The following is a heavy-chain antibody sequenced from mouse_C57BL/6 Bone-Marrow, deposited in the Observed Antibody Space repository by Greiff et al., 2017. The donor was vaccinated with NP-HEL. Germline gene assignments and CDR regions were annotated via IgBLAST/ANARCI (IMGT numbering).Heavy chain of an antibody. D-gene: IGHD2-4*01. V-gene: IGHV1-26*01. J-gene: IGHJ2*01. CDR3: IYYDYYYFDY. CDR1: GYTFTDYY. Sequence: EVQLQQSGPELVKPGASVKISCKASGYTFTDYYMNWVKQSHGKSLEWIGDINPNNGGTSYNQKFKGKATLTVDKSSSTAYMELRSLTSEDSAVYYCIYYDYYYFDYWGQGTTLTVSS. CDR2: INPNNGGT.